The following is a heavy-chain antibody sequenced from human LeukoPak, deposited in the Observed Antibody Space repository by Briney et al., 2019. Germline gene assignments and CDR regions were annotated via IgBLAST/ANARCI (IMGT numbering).Heavy chain of an antibody. J-gene: IGHJ4*02. V-gene: IGHV1-69*05. CDR2: IIPIFGTA. Sequence: ASVKVSCKASGGTFSSYAISWVRQAPGQGLEWMGRIIPIFGTANYAQKFQGRVTITTDESTSTAYMELSSLRSEDTAVYYCARSWGHRDGHNSFDYWGQGTLVTVSS. CDR3: ARSWGHRDGHNSFDY. CDR1: GGTFSSYA. D-gene: IGHD5-24*01.